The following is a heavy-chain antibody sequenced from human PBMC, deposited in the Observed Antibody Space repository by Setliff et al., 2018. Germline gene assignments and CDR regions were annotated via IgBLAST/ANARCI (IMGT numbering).Heavy chain of an antibody. Sequence: PSETLSLTCAVSYYSISSGYYWGWIRQPPGKGLEWIGSMYHSGSTYYSPSLESRVAISVDTSKNQFSLKVNSVTAADTAVYYCARVDFTMLQGVLGHWGQGTLVTVSS. V-gene: IGHV4-38-2*01. CDR2: MYHSGST. CDR3: ARVDFTMLQGVLGH. CDR1: YYSISSGYY. J-gene: IGHJ1*01. D-gene: IGHD3-10*01.